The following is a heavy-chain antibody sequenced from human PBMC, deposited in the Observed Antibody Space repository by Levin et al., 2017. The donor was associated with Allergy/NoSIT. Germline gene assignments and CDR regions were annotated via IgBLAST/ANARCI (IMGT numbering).Heavy chain of an antibody. CDR2: IYSSGST. Sequence: SETLSLTCTVSGGSISSDYWTWIRQPAGKGLEWIGRIYSSGSTNYNPSLKSRVTMSVDTSQNQFSLKLNSVTAADTAVYYCARELGGWRPFDYWGQGTLVSVSS. CDR3: ARELGGWRPFDY. J-gene: IGHJ4*02. D-gene: IGHD3-16*01. CDR1: GGSISSDY. V-gene: IGHV4-4*07.